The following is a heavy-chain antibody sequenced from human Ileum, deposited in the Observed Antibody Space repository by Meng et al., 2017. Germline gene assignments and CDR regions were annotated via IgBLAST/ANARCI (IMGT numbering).Heavy chain of an antibody. V-gene: IGHV6-1*01. D-gene: IGHD3-10*01. Sequence: SQTVSLTCAISGDSVPNNNAAWDWIRQSPSRGLEWQGRTYYRSKLYYDYAEAVKSRITINADTSKNQFSLQLNSVTPEDTSVYYCSRGPIFGSGSYFDYWGQGTLVTVSS. CDR2: TYYRSKLYY. CDR1: GDSVPNNNAA. J-gene: IGHJ4*02. CDR3: SRGPIFGSGSYFDY.